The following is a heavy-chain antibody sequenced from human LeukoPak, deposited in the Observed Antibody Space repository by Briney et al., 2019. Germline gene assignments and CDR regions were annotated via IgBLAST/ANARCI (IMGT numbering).Heavy chain of an antibody. CDR2: ISYDGSNK. J-gene: IGHJ4*02. CDR1: GFTFSSYA. D-gene: IGHD4-23*01. Sequence: GGSLRLSCAASGFTFSSYAMHWVRQAPGKGLEWVAVISYDGSNKYYADSVKGRFTISRDNSKNTLYLQMNSLRAEDTAVYYCARLKTTVGDFDYWGQGTLVTVSS. V-gene: IGHV3-30-3*01. CDR3: ARLKTTVGDFDY.